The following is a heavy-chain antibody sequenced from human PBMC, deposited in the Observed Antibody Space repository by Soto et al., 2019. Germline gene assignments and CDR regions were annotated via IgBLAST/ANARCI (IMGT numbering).Heavy chain of an antibody. CDR1: GYRFINYW. CDR3: ARRHGGSPDRWFDP. Sequence: GESLKISCKCSGYRFINYWIAWVRQMPGKGLEWMGVIYPGDSDTRYRPSFQGQVSISADKSISTAYLQWSSLKASDTAMYYCARRHGGSPDRWFDPWGQGTLVTVSS. V-gene: IGHV5-51*01. CDR2: IYPGDSDT. J-gene: IGHJ5*02. D-gene: IGHD3-16*01.